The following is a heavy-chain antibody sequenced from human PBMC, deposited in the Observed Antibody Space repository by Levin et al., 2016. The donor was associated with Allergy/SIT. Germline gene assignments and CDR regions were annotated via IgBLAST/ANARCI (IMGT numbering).Heavy chain of an antibody. J-gene: IGHJ6*03. CDR2: IYYSGST. CDR3: ARSYYDFWSGSGYYYYMDV. V-gene: IGHV4-39*01. Sequence: RQAPGKGLEWIGSIYYSGSTYYNPSLKSRVTISVDTSKNQFSLKLSSVTAADTAVYYCARSYYDFWSGSGYYYYMDVWGKGTTVTVSS. D-gene: IGHD3-3*01.